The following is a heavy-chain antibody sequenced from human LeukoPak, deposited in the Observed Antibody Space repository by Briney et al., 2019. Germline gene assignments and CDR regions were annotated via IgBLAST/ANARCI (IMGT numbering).Heavy chain of an antibody. D-gene: IGHD6-13*01. CDR2: IKQDGSEK. CDR3: VRDGYGSY. J-gene: IGHJ4*02. CDR1: GFTLRNYW. V-gene: IGHV3-7*03. Sequence: GGSLRLSCTASGFTLRNYWMTWVRQAPGKGLEWVANIKQDGSEKYYVDSVKGRFTISRDNAKNSLYLQMNSLRAEDTAVYYCVRDGYGSYWGQGALVTVSS.